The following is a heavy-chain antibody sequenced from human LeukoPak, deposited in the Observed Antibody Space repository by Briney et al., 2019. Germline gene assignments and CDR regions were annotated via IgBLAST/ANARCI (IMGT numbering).Heavy chain of an antibody. D-gene: IGHD1-1*01. CDR1: GGTFSSYA. J-gene: IGHJ4*02. Sequence: ASVKVSCKASGGTFSSYAISWVRQAPGQGLEWMGWISAYNGNTNYAQKLQGRVTMTTDTSTSTAYMELRSLRSDDTAVYYCARYDWSYSDENFDYWGQGTLVTVSS. CDR2: ISAYNGNT. V-gene: IGHV1-18*01. CDR3: ARYDWSYSDENFDY.